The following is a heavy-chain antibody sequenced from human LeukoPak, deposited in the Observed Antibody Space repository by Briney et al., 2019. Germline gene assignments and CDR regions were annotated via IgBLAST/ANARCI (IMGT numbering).Heavy chain of an antibody. V-gene: IGHV3-30*18. CDR3: AKGPGWLRDFDY. D-gene: IGHD5-12*01. CDR2: ISYDGSYK. CDR1: GFTFSSYG. Sequence: GGSLRLSCAASGFTFSSYGMHWVRQAPGKGLEWVAVISYDGSYKSYADSVKGRFTISRDNSKNTVHLQVNTLTAEDTAVYYCAKGPGWLRDFDYWGQGTLVTVSS. J-gene: IGHJ4*02.